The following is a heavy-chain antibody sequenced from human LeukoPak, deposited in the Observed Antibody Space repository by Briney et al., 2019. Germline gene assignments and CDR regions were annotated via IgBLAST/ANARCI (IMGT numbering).Heavy chain of an antibody. Sequence: GESLKISCKGSGCSFTSYWIGWVRQMPGKGLEWMGMIYPGDSDTRYSPSFQGHVTISADTSITTAYLQWSGLKASDTAMYYCARHIGLTTRYFDSWGQGTLVTVSS. CDR2: IYPGDSDT. D-gene: IGHD4/OR15-4a*01. CDR3: ARHIGLTTRYFDS. CDR1: GCSFTSYW. J-gene: IGHJ4*02. V-gene: IGHV5-51*01.